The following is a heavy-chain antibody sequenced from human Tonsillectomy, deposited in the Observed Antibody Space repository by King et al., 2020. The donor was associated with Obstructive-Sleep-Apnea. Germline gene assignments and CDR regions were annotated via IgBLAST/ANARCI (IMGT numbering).Heavy chain of an antibody. CDR3: TTGGGWVRRSWFDP. CDR1: GFTFSNAW. CDR2: IKSKTDGGTT. V-gene: IGHV3-15*01. J-gene: IGHJ5*02. Sequence: VQLVESGGGLVKPGGSLRLSCAASGFTFSNAWMSWVRQAPGKGLEWVGRIKSKTDGGTTDYAAPVKGRFTISRDDSKNTLYLQMNSLKTEDTAVYDCTTGGGWVRRSWFDPWGQRTLVTVSS. D-gene: IGHD6-19*01.